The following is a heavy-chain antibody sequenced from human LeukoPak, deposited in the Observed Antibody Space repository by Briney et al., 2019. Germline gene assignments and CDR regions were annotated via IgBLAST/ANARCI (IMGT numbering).Heavy chain of an antibody. J-gene: IGHJ3*02. D-gene: IGHD1-26*01. V-gene: IGHV1-2*02. Sequence: GASVKVSCKASGYIFTGYYMHWVRQAPGQGLEWMGWINANSGGTKYAQKFQGRVTMTRDTSISTAYMELSSLRSDDTAVYYCARVDSSGSYGDAFDIWGQGTMVTVSS. CDR1: GYIFTGYY. CDR2: INANSGGT. CDR3: ARVDSSGSYGDAFDI.